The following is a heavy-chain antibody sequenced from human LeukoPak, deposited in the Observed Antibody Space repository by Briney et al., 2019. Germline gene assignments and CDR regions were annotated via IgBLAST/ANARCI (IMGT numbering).Heavy chain of an antibody. CDR1: GYSISSGYY. CDR3: ARSASGWYRSGYAFDI. J-gene: IGHJ3*02. V-gene: IGHV4-38-2*02. D-gene: IGHD6-19*01. CDR2: IYHSGST. Sequence: SETLSLTCTVSGYSISSGYYWGWIRQPPGKGLEWIGSIYHSGSTYYNPSLKSRVTISVDTSKNQFSLKLSSVTAADTAVYYCARSASGWYRSGYAFDIWGQGTMVTVSS.